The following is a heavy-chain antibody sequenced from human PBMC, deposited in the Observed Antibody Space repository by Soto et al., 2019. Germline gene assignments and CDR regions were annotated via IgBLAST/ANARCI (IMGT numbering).Heavy chain of an antibody. CDR1: GFAFTSYW. CDR2: IKQDGSEK. J-gene: IGHJ6*02. Sequence: GSLRLSWSASGFAFTSYWMSWVRQAPGKGLEWVANIKQDGSEKYYVDSVKGRFTISRDNAKNSLYLQMNSLRAEDTAVYYCASIEVTGGNSVNYYYYGMDVWGQGTTVSVSS. V-gene: IGHV3-7*03. CDR3: ASIEVTGGNSVNYYYYGMDV. D-gene: IGHD2-21*02.